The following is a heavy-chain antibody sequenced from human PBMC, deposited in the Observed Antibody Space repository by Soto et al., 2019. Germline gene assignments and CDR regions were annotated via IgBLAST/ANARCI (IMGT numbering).Heavy chain of an antibody. CDR2: ISSSSSTI. V-gene: IGHV3-48*01. CDR3: ARDLGVAAAGRGYYFYNGMDV. CDR1: GFTFSSYS. D-gene: IGHD6-13*01. J-gene: IGHJ6*02. Sequence: PGGSLRLSCAASGFTFSSYSMNWVRQAPGKGLEWVSYISSSSSTIYYADSVKGRFTISRDNAKNSLYPQMNSLRAEDTAVYYCARDLGVAAAGRGYYFYNGMDVWGQGTTVTVSS.